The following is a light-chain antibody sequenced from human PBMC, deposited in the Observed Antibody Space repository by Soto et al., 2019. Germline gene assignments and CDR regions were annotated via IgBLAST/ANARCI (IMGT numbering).Light chain of an antibody. J-gene: IGKJ1*01. V-gene: IGKV3-20*01. CDR1: QSVSSSY. Sequence: EVVMTQSPATLSLSPGERATLSCRASQSVSSSYLAWYQQKPGQAPRLLIYGASSRATGIPDRFSGSGSGTDFTLTISRLEPEDFAVYYCQQYDSSLWTFGQGTKVEIK. CDR3: QQYDSSLWT. CDR2: GAS.